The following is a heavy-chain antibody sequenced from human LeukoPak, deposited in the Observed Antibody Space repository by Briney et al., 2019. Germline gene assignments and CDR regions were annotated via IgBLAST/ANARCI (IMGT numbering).Heavy chain of an antibody. J-gene: IGHJ2*01. CDR1: GFTFSSYW. CDR3: AREMGSGWYWYFDL. CDR2: INSDGSST. Sequence: GGSLRLSCAASGFTFSSYWMHWVRQAPGKGLVWVSRINSDGSSTSYADSVKGRFTISRDYAKNTLYLQMNSLRAEDTAVYYCAREMGSGWYWYFDLWGRGTLVTVSS. D-gene: IGHD6-19*01. V-gene: IGHV3-74*01.